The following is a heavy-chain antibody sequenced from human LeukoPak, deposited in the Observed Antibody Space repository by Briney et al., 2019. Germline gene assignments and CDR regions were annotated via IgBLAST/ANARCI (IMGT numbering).Heavy chain of an antibody. CDR3: ARLGGAGWSKDY. V-gene: IGHV3-11*01. D-gene: IGHD6-19*01. CDR2: IDTSATIT. CDR1: GFTFSDYY. Sequence: GGYLRLFCAASGFTFSDYYMTWIRQTPGKGLEWVTYIDTSATITHYAGLLKGRVTVSRDNAKNSLYLQLNGLRAEGTAIYYCARLGGAGWSKDYWGQGTLVTVFS. J-gene: IGHJ4*02.